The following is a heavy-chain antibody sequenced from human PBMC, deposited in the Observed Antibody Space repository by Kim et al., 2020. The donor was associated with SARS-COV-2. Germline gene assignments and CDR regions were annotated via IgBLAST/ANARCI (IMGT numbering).Heavy chain of an antibody. V-gene: IGHV1-69*01. CDR3: ARTGSGPYYYGMDV. J-gene: IGHJ6*02. D-gene: IGHD2-15*01. Sequence: QKFQGRVTITADESTSTAYMGLSSLRSEDTAVYYCARTGSGPYYYGMDVWGQGTTVTVSS.